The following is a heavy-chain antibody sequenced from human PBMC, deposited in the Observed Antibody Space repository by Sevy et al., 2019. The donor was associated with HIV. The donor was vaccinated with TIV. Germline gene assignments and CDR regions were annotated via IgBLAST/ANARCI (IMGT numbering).Heavy chain of an antibody. V-gene: IGHV3-74*01. CDR1: GFSFSSYW. Sequence: GGSLRLSCAASGFSFSSYWMHWVRQVPGKGLVWVSRINSDGTTTGEADSVKGRFTISRDNAKNTLYLQMNNLRAEETAVYYCVKEVVGGFSYAFDKWGQGILVTVSS. J-gene: IGHJ4*02. CDR2: INSDGTTT. CDR3: VKEVVGGFSYAFDK. D-gene: IGHD3-16*01.